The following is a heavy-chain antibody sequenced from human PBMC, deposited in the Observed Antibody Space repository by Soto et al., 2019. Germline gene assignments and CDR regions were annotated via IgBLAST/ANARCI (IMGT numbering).Heavy chain of an antibody. Sequence: PSETLSLTCAVSGGSISSSNWWSWVRQPPGKGLEWIGSIYYSGSTYYNPSLKSRVTISVDTSKNQFSLKLSSVTAADTAVYYCARLSITMVRGAPTDYWGQGTLVTVSS. CDR1: GGSISSSNW. D-gene: IGHD3-10*01. CDR2: IYYSGST. V-gene: IGHV4-39*01. CDR3: ARLSITMVRGAPTDY. J-gene: IGHJ4*02.